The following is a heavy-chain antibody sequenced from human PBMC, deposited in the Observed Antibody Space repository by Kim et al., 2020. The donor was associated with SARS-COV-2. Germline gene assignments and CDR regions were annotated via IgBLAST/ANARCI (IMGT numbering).Heavy chain of an antibody. V-gene: IGHV3-74*01. CDR1: GFTFSNYR. CDR2: IYSDGKTT. Sequence: GGSLRLSCAASGFTFSNYRMHWVRQAPGKGLEWVSRIYSDGKTTSDPDSVKGRFIISRDNAKNTVFLVMNSPRTEDTGVYFCGRDSGNYYSSGIDYWGQGTLVTVSS. D-gene: IGHD3-10*01. J-gene: IGHJ4*02. CDR3: GRDSGNYYSSGIDY.